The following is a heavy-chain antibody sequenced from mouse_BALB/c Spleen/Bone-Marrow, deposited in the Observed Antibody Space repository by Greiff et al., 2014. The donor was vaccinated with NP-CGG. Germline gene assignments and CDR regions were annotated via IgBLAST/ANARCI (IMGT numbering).Heavy chain of an antibody. D-gene: IGHD1-1*01. V-gene: IGHV3-8*02. J-gene: IGHJ1*01. CDR1: GDSITSGY. CDR2: ISYSGST. CDR3: ARYYYGSSYWYFDV. Sequence: EVQLVESGPSLVKPSQTLSLTCSVTGDSITSGYWNWIRKFPGNKLEYMGYISYSGSTYYNPSLKSRISITRDTSKNQYYLQLNSATTEDTATYYCARYYYGSSYWYFDVWGAGTTVTVSS.